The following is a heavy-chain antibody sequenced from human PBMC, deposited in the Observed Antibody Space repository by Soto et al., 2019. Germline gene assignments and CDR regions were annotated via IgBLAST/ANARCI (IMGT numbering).Heavy chain of an antibody. D-gene: IGHD4-17*01. J-gene: IGHJ6*02. CDR1: GYSISSGYY. V-gene: IGHV4-38-2*01. CDR2: IYHSGTT. Sequence: SETLSLTCAVSGYSISSGYYWGWMRQPPGKGLEWIGIIYHSGTTYHNPSLKSRVTISVDTSKNQFSLKLSSVTAADTAVYYCARATAAYYYGMDVWGQGTTVTVSS. CDR3: ARATAAYYYGMDV.